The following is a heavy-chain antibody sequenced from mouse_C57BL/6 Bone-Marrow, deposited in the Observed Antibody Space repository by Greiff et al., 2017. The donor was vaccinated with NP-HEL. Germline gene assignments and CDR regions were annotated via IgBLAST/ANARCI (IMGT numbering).Heavy chain of an antibody. J-gene: IGHJ4*01. V-gene: IGHV5-4*03. D-gene: IGHD2-3*01. CDR1: GFTFSSYA. CDR2: ISDGGSYT. Sequence: EVKLQESGGGLVKPGGSLKLSCAASGFTFSSYAMSWVRQTPEKRLEWVATISDGGSYTYYPDNVQGRFTISRDNAKNNRYLQMGHLKSGDTAMYYCARGEDYDGYYVAMDYWGQGTSVTVSS. CDR3: ARGEDYDGYYVAMDY.